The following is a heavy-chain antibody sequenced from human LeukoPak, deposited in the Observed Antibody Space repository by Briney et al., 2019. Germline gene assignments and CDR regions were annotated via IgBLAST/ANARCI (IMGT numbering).Heavy chain of an antibody. CDR2: IVVGSGNT. J-gene: IGHJ4*02. Sequence: SVKVSCKASGFTFTISAVQWVRQARGQRLEWIGWIVVGSGNTNYAQKFQERVTITRDMSTSTAYMELSSLRSEDTAVYYCAADPWGRWLQYNFDYWGQGTLVTVSS. V-gene: IGHV1-58*01. D-gene: IGHD5-24*01. CDR3: AADPWGRWLQYNFDY. CDR1: GFTFTISA.